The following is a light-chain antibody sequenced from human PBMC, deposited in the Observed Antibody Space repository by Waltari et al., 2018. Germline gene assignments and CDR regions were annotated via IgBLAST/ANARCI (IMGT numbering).Light chain of an antibody. CDR1: QTVSSSS. V-gene: IGKV3-20*01. Sequence: VLTQFPDTLSLSPGDRAHLSCSASQTVSSSSLAWYQHKPGQAPRLLMYGVYSRVTGFPDRFSASGSGTDFTLTISRLEPEDFAVYYCQQYDGSVLTFGGGTKVEIK. J-gene: IGKJ4*01. CDR3: QQYDGSVLT. CDR2: GVY.